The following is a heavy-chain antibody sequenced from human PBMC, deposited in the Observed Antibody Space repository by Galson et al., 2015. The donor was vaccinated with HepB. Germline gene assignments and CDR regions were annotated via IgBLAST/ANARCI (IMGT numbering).Heavy chain of an antibody. CDR2: ISYDGSNK. V-gene: IGHV3-30*04. J-gene: IGHJ6*02. CDR3: ASPLLWFGELSYYYGMDV. CDR1: GFTFSSYA. D-gene: IGHD3-10*01. Sequence: SLRLSCAASGFTFSSYAMHWVRQAPGKGLEWVAVISYDGSNKYYADSVKGRFTISRDNSKNTLYLQMNSLRAEHTAVYYCASPLLWFGELSYYYGMDVWGQGTTVTVSS.